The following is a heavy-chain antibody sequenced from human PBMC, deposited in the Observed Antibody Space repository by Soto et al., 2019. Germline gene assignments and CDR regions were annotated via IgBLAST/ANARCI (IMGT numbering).Heavy chain of an antibody. J-gene: IGHJ6*01. CDR2: ISSSSSYI. Sequence: RASLRLSCSSSGCTFSSYSMNWVRQAPGTGLEWVSSISSSSSYIYYADSVKGRFTISRDNSKNTLYLQMNSLRAEDTAVYYCAKEGVTTFDYCYGMSVCAHRTMSTV. CDR3: AKEGVTTFDYCYGMSV. D-gene: IGHD4-17*01. V-gene: IGHV3-21*04. CDR1: GCTFSSYS.